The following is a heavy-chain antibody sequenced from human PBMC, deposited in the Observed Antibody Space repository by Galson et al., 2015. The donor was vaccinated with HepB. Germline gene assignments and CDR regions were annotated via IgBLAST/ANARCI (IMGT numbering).Heavy chain of an antibody. Sequence: SLRLSCAASGFTFSNYGMHGVRQAPGKGLEWVAVIWYDGTYKFYADSVKGRFTIPRDNSKNRQYLQMNSLRADDTALYYCVRDQWHINAFDLWGQGTMVVVSS. CDR3: VRDQWHINAFDL. D-gene: IGHD6-19*01. CDR2: IWYDGTYK. V-gene: IGHV3-33*01. CDR1: GFTFSNYG. J-gene: IGHJ3*01.